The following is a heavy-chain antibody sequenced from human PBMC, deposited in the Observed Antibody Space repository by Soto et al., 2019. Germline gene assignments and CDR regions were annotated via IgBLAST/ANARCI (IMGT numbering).Heavy chain of an antibody. CDR2: INPNSGGT. D-gene: IGHD2-2*01. CDR3: ARDHARRRWGSYCISTSCYSGFDYYYYGMDV. Sequence: QVQLVQSGAEVKKPGASVKVSCKASGYTFTGYYMHWVRQAPGQGLEWMGWINPNSGGTNYAQKFQGWVTMTRDTSIRAACMERRRLRSDDTAVYYCARDHARRRWGSYCISTSCYSGFDYYYYGMDVWGQGTTVTVSS. V-gene: IGHV1-2*04. J-gene: IGHJ6*02. CDR1: GYTFTGYY.